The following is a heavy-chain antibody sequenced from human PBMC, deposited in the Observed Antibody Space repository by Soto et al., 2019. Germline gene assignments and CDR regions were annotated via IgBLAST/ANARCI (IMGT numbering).Heavy chain of an antibody. Sequence: PSETLSLTCTVSGGSISSYYWSWIRQPPGKGLEWIGYIYYSGSTNYNPSLKSRVTISVDTSKNQFSLRLSSVTAADTAVYYCARVPLPGDDILTGFWFDPWGQGNLVTVSS. D-gene: IGHD3-9*01. CDR3: ARVPLPGDDILTGFWFDP. V-gene: IGHV4-59*01. CDR1: GGSISSYY. CDR2: IYYSGST. J-gene: IGHJ5*02.